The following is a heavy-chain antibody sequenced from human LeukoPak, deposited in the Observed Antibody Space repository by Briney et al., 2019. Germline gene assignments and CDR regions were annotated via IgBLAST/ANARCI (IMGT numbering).Heavy chain of an antibody. V-gene: IGHV1-69*04. D-gene: IGHD2-15*01. CDR1: GGTFSSYA. J-gene: IGHJ4*02. CDR2: IIPILGIA. Sequence: SVKVSCKASGGTFSSYAISGVRQAPGQGREWMGRIIPILGIANYAQKFQGRVTITADKSTSTAYMELSSLRSEDTAVYYCARDRPAAIGLRPGADYWGQGTLVTVSS. CDR3: ARDRPAAIGLRPGADY.